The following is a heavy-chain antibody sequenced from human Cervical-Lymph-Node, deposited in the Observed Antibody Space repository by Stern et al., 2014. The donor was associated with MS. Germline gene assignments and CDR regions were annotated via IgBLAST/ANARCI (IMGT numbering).Heavy chain of an antibody. D-gene: IGHD2/OR15-2a*01. J-gene: IGHJ4*02. CDR1: GGSFTNNV. Sequence: QMQLVQSGAEVKKPGSSVKVSCTASGGSFTNNVVSWVRQAPGQGLEWMGGTIPIFGKAIYAKKFQGRVTITADESTRATYMELSSLRSEDTAVYYCARAAYSTSSYNYWGQGTVVTVSA. V-gene: IGHV1-69*01. CDR2: TIPIFGKA. CDR3: ARAAYSTSSYNY.